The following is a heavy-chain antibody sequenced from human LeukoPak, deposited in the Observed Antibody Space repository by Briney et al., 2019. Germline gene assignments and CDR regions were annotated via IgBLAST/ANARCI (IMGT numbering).Heavy chain of an antibody. CDR1: GHTFTSYG. J-gene: IGHJ4*02. CDR2: ISADNGDT. D-gene: IGHD1-26*01. Sequence: ASVKVSCKASGHTFTSYGLSWVRQAPGQGLEWMGWISADNGDTNYAQKFQGRVTMTTDTSTTTAYMELRSLRSDDTAVYYCARDFFLVSGSYELDYWGQGTLVTVSS. CDR3: ARDFFLVSGSYELDY. V-gene: IGHV1-18*01.